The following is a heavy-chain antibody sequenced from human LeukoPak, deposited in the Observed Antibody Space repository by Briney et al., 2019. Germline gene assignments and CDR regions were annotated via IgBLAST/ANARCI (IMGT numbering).Heavy chain of an antibody. CDR1: GFTFSSHS. CDR2: ISSSSSTI. CDR3: ARAGSLGPRTTYYYGMDV. J-gene: IGHJ6*02. V-gene: IGHV3-48*01. Sequence: GGSLRLSCAASGFTFSSHSMHWVRQAPGKGLAWVSYISSSSSTIYYADSVKGRFTISRDNAKNSLYLQMNSLRAEDTAVYYCARAGSLGPRTTYYYGMDVWGQGTTVTVSS. D-gene: IGHD2/OR15-2a*01.